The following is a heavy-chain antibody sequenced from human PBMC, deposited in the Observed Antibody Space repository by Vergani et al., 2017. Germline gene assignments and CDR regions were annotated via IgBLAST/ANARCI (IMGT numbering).Heavy chain of an antibody. J-gene: IGHJ3*02. CDR3: ARRAAAGTGAFDI. D-gene: IGHD6-13*01. CDR1: GFTFSSYS. CDR2: ISSSSSYI. V-gene: IGHV3-21*01. Sequence: EVQLVESGGGLVKPGGSLRLSCAASGFTFSSYSMNWVRPAPGKGLEWVSSISSSSSYIYYADSVKGRFTISRDNAKNSLYLQMNSLRAEDTAVYYCARRAAAGTGAFDIWGQGTMVTVSS.